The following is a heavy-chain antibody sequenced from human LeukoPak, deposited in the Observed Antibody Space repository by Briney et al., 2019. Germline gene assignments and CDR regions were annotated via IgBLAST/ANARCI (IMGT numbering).Heavy chain of an antibody. CDR2: IRSKANNYAA. CDR1: GFTFNGST. D-gene: IGHD5-12*01. V-gene: IGHV3-73*01. CDR3: IRHGDGGYDY. Sequence: SGGSLRLSCAASGFTFNGSTIHWVRQASGKGLEWVGRIRSKANNYAAAYAASVKGRFTISRDDSKNTASLQMSSLKNEDTVVYYCIRHGDGGYDYWGQGTLVTVSS. J-gene: IGHJ4*02.